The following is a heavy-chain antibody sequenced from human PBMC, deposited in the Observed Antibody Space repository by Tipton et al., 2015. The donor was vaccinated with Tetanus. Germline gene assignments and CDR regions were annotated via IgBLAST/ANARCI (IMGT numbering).Heavy chain of an antibody. D-gene: IGHD6-13*01. CDR3: ARRGNQSSSSSGGLDG. J-gene: IGHJ6*02. Sequence: TLSLTCTVSGGSVNIASYSWSWIRRPPGKGLEWIGNLYYTGSVHDNPSLQRRVTISADASKNQFSLKLTSVTAADTAIYYCARRGNQSSSSSGGLDGWGQGATVTVSS. CDR2: LYYTGSV. CDR1: GGSVNIASYS. V-gene: IGHV4-61*01.